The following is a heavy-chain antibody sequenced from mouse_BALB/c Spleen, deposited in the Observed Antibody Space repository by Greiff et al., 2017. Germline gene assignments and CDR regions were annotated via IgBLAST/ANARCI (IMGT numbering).Heavy chain of an antibody. CDR1: GYTFTSYY. J-gene: IGHJ4*01. V-gene: IGHV1S16*01. CDR2: INPSNGGT. D-gene: IGHD2-1*01. Sequence: VQLQQSGPELVKPGASVKLSCKASGYTFTSYYMYWVKQRPGQGLEWIGEINPSNGGTNFNEKFKSKATLTVDKSSSTAYMQLSSLTSEDSAVYYCTRSDYGNYYAMDYWGQGTSVTVSS. CDR3: TRSDYGNYYAMDY.